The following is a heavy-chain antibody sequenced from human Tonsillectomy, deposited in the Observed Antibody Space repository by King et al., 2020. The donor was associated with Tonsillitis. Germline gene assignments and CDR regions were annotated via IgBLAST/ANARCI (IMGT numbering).Heavy chain of an antibody. D-gene: IGHD1-26*01. Sequence: QLQESGPGLVKPSETLSLTCTVSGGSISSSSYYWGWIRQPPGKGLEWIGSIYYSGSTYYNPSLKSRVTISVDTSKNQFSLKLSSVTAADTAVYYCAREATELLESNWYFDLWGRGTLVTVSS. CDR1: GGSISSSSYY. CDR3: AREATELLESNWYFDL. CDR2: IYYSGST. V-gene: IGHV4-39*07. J-gene: IGHJ2*01.